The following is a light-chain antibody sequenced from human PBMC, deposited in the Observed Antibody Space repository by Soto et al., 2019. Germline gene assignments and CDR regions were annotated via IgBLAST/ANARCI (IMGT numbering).Light chain of an antibody. V-gene: IGKV1-5*03. Sequence: DIQMTQSPSTLSGSVGDRVTITCRASQTISSLLACYQQKPGKAPKLLIYKASTLKSGVPSRFSGSGSGTEFALTISSLQPDDFATYYCQQSYSIPLTFGGGTKVDIK. CDR2: KAS. CDR3: QQSYSIPLT. J-gene: IGKJ4*01. CDR1: QTISSL.